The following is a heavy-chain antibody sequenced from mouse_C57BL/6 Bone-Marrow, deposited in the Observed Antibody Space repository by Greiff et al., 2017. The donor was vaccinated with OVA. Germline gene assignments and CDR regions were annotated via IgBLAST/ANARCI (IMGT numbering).Heavy chain of an antibody. CDR1: GYTFTSYW. V-gene: IGHV1-69*01. J-gene: IGHJ1*03. CDR3: ARGGGSSYPYWYFDV. CDR2: IDPSDSDT. Sequence: QVQLQQPGAELVMPGASVKLSCKASGYTFTSYWMHWVKQRPGQGLEWIGEIDPSDSDTNYNQKFKGKSTLTVDKSSSTAYMQLSSLTSEASAVDYCARGGGSSYPYWYFDVWGTGTTVTVSS. D-gene: IGHD1-1*01.